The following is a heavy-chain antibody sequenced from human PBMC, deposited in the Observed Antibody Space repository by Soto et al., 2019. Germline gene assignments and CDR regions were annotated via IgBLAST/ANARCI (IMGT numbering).Heavy chain of an antibody. J-gene: IGHJ3*02. CDR2: ISSSSSYI. Sequence: EVQLVESGGGLVKPGGSLRLSCAASGFTFSSYSMNWVRQAPGKGLEWVSSISSSSSYIYYADSVKGRFTISRDNAKNSLYLQMNSLRAEDTAVYYCARASRSPSAADDAFDIWGQGTMVTVSS. V-gene: IGHV3-21*01. CDR1: GFTFSSYS. CDR3: ARASRSPSAADDAFDI. D-gene: IGHD6-13*01.